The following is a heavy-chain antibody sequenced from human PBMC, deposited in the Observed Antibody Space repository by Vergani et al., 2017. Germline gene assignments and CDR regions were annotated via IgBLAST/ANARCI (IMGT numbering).Heavy chain of an antibody. J-gene: IGHJ3*02. V-gene: IGHV4-59*01. CDR2: IYYSGST. CDR3: ASGFWSGKASDAFDI. D-gene: IGHD3-3*01. Sequence: QVQLQESGPGLVKPSQTLSLTCTVSGGSISSYYWSWIRQPPGKGLEWIGYIYYSGSTNYNPSLKSRVTISVDTSKNQFSLKLSSVTAADTAVYYCASGFWSGKASDAFDIWGQGTMVTVSS. CDR1: GGSISSYY.